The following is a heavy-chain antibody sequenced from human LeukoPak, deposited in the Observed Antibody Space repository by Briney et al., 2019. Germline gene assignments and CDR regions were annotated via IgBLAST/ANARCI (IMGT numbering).Heavy chain of an antibody. CDR3: VKDGAFGDSSGHHLDY. D-gene: IGHD3-22*01. J-gene: IGHJ4*02. V-gene: IGHV3-30*18. CDR1: GFTFSSYG. Sequence: GGSLRLSCAASGFTFSSYGMHWVRQAPGKGLEWVAVISYDGSNKYYAESVKGRFTISRDNSKNTLYLQMNSLRAEDTAVYYCVKDGAFGDSSGHHLDYWGQGTLVTVSS. CDR2: ISYDGSNK.